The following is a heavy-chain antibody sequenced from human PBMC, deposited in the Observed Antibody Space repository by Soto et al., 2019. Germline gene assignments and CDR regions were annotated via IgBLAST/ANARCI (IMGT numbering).Heavy chain of an antibody. CDR3: TRAHEVDWFDS. D-gene: IGHD2-15*01. CDR1: RLSSSSYT. CDR2: ITNRGTHT. J-gene: IGHJ5*01. V-gene: IGHV3-21*06. Sequence: XGSLRLSWTASRLSSSSYTMNWVRQAPGKGLQWVASITNRGTHTYSADSVKGRFTISRDNDKTSLYLQMNNLRAEDTATYSCTRAHEVDWFDSWGLGTLVTSPQ.